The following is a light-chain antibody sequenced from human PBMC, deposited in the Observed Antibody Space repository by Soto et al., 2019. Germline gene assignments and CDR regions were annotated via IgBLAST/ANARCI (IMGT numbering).Light chain of an antibody. J-gene: IGLJ2*01. CDR3: SSYTSSSTL. CDR2: DVS. V-gene: IGLV2-14*01. Sequence: QSALTQPRSVSGSPGQSVTISCTGTSSDVGGYNYVSWYQHHPGKAPKLMIYDVSNRPSGVSNRFSGSESGNTASLTISGLQAEDEADYYCSSYTSSSTLFGGGTKLTVL. CDR1: SSDVGGYNY.